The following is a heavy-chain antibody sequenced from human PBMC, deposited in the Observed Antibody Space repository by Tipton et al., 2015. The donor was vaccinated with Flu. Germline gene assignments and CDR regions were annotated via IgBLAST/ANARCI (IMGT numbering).Heavy chain of an antibody. D-gene: IGHD5-24*01. CDR1: GASLRSSSYY. CDR2: IYRSGST. Sequence: TLSLTCTVSGASLRSSSYYWGWIRQPQGKGLEWIGNIYRSGSTFYNPSLKSRVTISVDTSKNQFSLKLSSVTAADTAVYYCARGDGYNFDYWGQGTLVTVSS. CDR3: ARGDGYNFDY. J-gene: IGHJ4*02. V-gene: IGHV4-39*02.